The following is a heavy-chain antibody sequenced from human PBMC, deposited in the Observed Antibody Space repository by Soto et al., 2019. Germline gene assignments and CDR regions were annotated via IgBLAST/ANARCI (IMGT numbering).Heavy chain of an antibody. CDR2: ISGSGGTT. Sequence: XGSLSLSFGVSGFTFSSHAMSWVRQAPGKGLECVSGISGSGGTTFYADSVKGRFTISRDNSKKTLYLQMNGLRAEDTAVYYCARTPYDFWSPGQFYFDHWGQGTLVTVSS. CDR1: GFTFSSHA. V-gene: IGHV3-23*01. J-gene: IGHJ4*02. D-gene: IGHD3-3*01. CDR3: ARTPYDFWSPGQFYFDH.